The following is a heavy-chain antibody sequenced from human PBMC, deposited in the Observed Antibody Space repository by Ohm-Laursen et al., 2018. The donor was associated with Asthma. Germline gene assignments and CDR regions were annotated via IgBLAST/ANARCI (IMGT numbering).Heavy chain of an antibody. CDR2: ISYHGSNQ. CDR3: GRVYSSSWDP. CDR1: GFAFSTYG. V-gene: IGHV3-30*03. D-gene: IGHD6-13*01. J-gene: IGHJ5*02. Sequence: SLRLSCAASGFAFSTYGMHWVRQAPGKGLEWVAVISYHGSNQFYTNSVKGRFTISRDNAKNSLYLQMNSLRADDTAVYYCGRVYSSSWDPRGQGTLVTVSS.